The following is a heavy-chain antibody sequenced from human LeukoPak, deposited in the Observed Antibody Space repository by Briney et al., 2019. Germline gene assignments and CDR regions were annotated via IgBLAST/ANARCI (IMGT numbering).Heavy chain of an antibody. V-gene: IGHV3-23*01. J-gene: IGHJ4*02. CDR1: RFTFSSYG. D-gene: IGHD3-10*01. CDR3: ARHLLWFGELSGGFDY. CDR2: ISSSGVGT. Sequence: GGSLRLSCAASRFTFSSYGISWVRRAPGKGLEWVSGISSSGVGTYYADSVKGRFTISRDNSRNTLYLQMNSLRAEDTAVYYCARHLLWFGELSGGFDYWGQGTLVTVSS.